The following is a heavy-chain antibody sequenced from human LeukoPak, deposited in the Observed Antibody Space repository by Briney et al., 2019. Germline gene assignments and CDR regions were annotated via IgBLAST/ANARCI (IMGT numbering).Heavy chain of an antibody. CDR2: ISYTGTYI. D-gene: IGHD1-26*01. J-gene: IGHJ4*02. CDR1: GFTFSSYA. CDR3: VRDRGTYRPIDY. Sequence: GGSLRLSCAASGFTFSSYAMSWVRQAPGKGLEWVSSISYTGTYIYYADSVKGRFTISRDNAQNSLYLQMNSLRAEDTAIYYCVRDRGTYRPIDYWGQGTLVTVSS. V-gene: IGHV3-21*04.